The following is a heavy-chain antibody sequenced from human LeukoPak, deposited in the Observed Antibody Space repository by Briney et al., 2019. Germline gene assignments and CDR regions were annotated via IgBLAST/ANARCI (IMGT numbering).Heavy chain of an antibody. J-gene: IGHJ2*01. D-gene: IGHD6-13*01. CDR3: ARRDGSIWAGWYLDL. CDR2: ISASNGDT. CDR1: DYTFTSYG. V-gene: IGHV1-18*01. Sequence: ASVKVSCKASDYTFTSYGISWVRQAPGQGLEWLGWISASNGDTNSAQKFQGRVTMTTDTSTSTAYMELRSLTSDDTAVYFCARRDGSIWAGWYLDLWGRGTLVNVSS.